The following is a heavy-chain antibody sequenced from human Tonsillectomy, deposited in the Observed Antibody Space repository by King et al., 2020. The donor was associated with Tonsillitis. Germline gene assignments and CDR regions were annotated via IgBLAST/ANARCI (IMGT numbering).Heavy chain of an antibody. J-gene: IGHJ3*02. CDR1: GYTFTSYY. CDR3: AREAGYCSGGSCYFDAFDI. CDR2: INPSGGST. Sequence: QLVQSGAEVKKPGASVKVSCKASGYTFTSYYMHWVRQAPGQGLEWMGIINPSGGSTSYAQKFQGRVTMTRDTSTSTVYMELSSLRSEDTAVYYCAREAGYCSGGSCYFDAFDIWGQGTMVTVSS. V-gene: IGHV1-46*01. D-gene: IGHD2-15*01.